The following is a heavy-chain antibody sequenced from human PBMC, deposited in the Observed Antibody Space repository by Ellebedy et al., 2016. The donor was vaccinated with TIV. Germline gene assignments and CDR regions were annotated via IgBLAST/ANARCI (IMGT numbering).Heavy chain of an antibody. CDR2: ISGSGDGT. V-gene: IGHV3-23*01. D-gene: IGHD3-22*01. CDR3: AKEVGVHGTPYFDS. CDR1: GFTFSRFW. J-gene: IGHJ4*02. Sequence: PGGSLRLSCAASGFTFSRFWMAWVRQAPGKGLEWVSGISGSGDGTYYAASVQGRFSISRDNSKNTLFLQMNSLRVEDTAIYYCAKEVGVHGTPYFDSWGQGTLVPVSS.